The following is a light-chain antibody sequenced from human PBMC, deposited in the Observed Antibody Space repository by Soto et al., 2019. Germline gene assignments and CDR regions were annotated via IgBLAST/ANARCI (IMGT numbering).Light chain of an antibody. V-gene: IGLV2-14*01. CDR3: SSHTSSSTRV. CDR2: EVT. Sequence: QPVLTQPASVSGSPGQSIAISCTGTSSDVGGYDYVSWYQQQPDKAPKLMIYEVTKRPSGVSNRFSGSKSGNTASLTISGLQSEDYADYYCSSHTSSSTRVFGTGTKLTVL. J-gene: IGLJ1*01. CDR1: SSDVGGYDY.